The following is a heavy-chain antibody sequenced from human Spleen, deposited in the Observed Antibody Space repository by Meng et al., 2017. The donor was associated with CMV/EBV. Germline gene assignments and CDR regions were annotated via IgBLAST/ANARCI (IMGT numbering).Heavy chain of an antibody. D-gene: IGHD2-2*01. Sequence: SETLSLTCTVSGGSISSYYWSWIRQPPGKGLEWIGYIYYSGSTNYNPSLKSRVTISVDTSKNQFSLELSSVTAADTAIYYCARDRAAIGDYYYAMDVWGQGTAVTVSS. CDR2: IYYSGST. CDR1: GGSISSYY. J-gene: IGHJ6*02. V-gene: IGHV4-59*01. CDR3: ARDRAAIGDYYYAMDV.